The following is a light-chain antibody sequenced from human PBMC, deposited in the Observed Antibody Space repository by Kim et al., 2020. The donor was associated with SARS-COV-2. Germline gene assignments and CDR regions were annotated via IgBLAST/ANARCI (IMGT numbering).Light chain of an antibody. CDR1: QTISNY. CDR3: QRLGGWPLT. J-gene: IGKJ4*01. V-gene: IGKV3-11*01. Sequence: EIVLTQSPATLSLPPGERATLSCRASQTISNYLAWYQQKPGQPPRLLIWDASNRATGIPARVSGSGSGTDFTLTISSLEPEDSAIYYCQRLGGWPLTFGGGTKVDIK. CDR2: DAS.